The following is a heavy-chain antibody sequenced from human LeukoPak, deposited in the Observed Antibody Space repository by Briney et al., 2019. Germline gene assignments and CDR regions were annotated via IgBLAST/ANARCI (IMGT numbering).Heavy chain of an antibody. J-gene: IGHJ4*02. D-gene: IGHD2-21*02. Sequence: GASVKVSCKASGYTFTSYGISWVRQAPGQGLEWMGWISAYNGNTNYAQKLQGRVTMTTDTSTSTAYMELSSLRSEDTAVYYCARGDNIVVVTAILDYWGQGTLVTVSS. CDR3: ARGDNIVVVTAILDY. CDR1: GYTFTSYG. CDR2: ISAYNGNT. V-gene: IGHV1-18*01.